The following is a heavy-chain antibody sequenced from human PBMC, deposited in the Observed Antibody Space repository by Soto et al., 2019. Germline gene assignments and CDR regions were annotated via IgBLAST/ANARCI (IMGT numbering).Heavy chain of an antibody. V-gene: IGHV6-1*01. D-gene: IGHD6-13*01. CDR3: ARDRIAERGPNYGMDV. CDR2: TYYRSKWYN. Sequence: SQTLSLTCAISGDSVSSNSAAWNWIRQSPSRGLEWLGRTYYRSKWYNDYAVSVKSRITINPDTSKNQFSLQLNSVTPGDTAVYYCARDRIAERGPNYGMDVWGQGTTVTVSS. J-gene: IGHJ6*02. CDR1: GDSVSSNSAA.